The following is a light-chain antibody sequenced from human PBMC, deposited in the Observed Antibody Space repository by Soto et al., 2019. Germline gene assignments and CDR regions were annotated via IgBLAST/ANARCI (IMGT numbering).Light chain of an antibody. CDR1: QTIGTY. V-gene: IGKV1-39*01. Sequence: IEVTQSPSSLASSLGDIFTITCRASQTIGTYVNWYRQESGAAPELLIYDASTLQSGVPSRFRGGASGTDFTLTISSLQLDDFATYYCQQSYNTPLTFGQGTKVDI. J-gene: IGKJ1*01. CDR3: QQSYNTPLT. CDR2: DAS.